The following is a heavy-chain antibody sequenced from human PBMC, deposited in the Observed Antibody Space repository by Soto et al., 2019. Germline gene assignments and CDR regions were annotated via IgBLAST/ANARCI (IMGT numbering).Heavy chain of an antibody. Sequence: QVQLVQAGAEVKKPGSSVKVSCKASGGTFSSYAIIWVRQAPGQGLEWMGGIIPIVGTANYAQKFQGRVTITADESTSTAYMELSSLRSEDTAVYYCARDLQRQLGNQNWFDPWGQGPLVTVSS. CDR1: GGTFSSYA. CDR3: ARDLQRQLGNQNWFDP. V-gene: IGHV1-69*01. D-gene: IGHD6-6*01. CDR2: IIPIVGTA. J-gene: IGHJ5*02.